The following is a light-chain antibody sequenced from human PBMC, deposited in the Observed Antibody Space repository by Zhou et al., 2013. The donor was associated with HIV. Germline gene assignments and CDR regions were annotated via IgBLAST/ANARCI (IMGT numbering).Light chain of an antibody. CDR1: QSVTRN. V-gene: IGKV3-15*01. CDR2: GAS. J-gene: IGKJ4*01. Sequence: ETVMTQSPAILSVSPGERATLSCRASQSVTRNLAWYQHKPGQGPRLLIYGASARATGIPARFSGGGSGTEFTLTISSLQSEDFAVYYCQQYNSYPLTFGGGTKVEIK. CDR3: QQYNSYPLT.